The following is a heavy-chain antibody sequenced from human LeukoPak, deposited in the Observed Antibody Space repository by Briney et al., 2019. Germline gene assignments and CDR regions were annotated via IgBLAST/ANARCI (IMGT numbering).Heavy chain of an antibody. CDR2: IYPGDSDI. CDR3: ARARYCSGGTCYAEY. J-gene: IGHJ4*02. Sequence: GESLKISCKGSGYSFTNYWIGWVRQMPGKGLEWMGTIYPGDSDIRYSPSFQGQVTMSADKSISTAYLQWSSLKASDTAMYYCARARYCSGGTCYAEYWGQGTLVTVSS. CDR1: GYSFTNYW. V-gene: IGHV5-51*01. D-gene: IGHD2-15*01.